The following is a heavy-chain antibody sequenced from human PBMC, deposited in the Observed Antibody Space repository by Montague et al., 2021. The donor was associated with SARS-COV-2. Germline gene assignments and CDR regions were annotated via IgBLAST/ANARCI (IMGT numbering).Heavy chain of an antibody. Sequence: TLSLTCIVSGGSISSGGYYWSWIRQHPGKGLEWIGYIYYSGSTXYNPSLKSRLSISLDTSKNHFSLRLSSVTAADTAVYYCARSESPSYSSSPFDYWGQGTLVTVPS. CDR2: IYYSGST. D-gene: IGHD6-13*01. J-gene: IGHJ4*02. V-gene: IGHV4-31*03. CDR3: ARSESPSYSSSPFDY. CDR1: GGSISSGGYY.